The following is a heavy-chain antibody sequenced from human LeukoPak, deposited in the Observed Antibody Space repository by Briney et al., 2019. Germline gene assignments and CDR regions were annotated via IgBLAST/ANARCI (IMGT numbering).Heavy chain of an antibody. CDR2: IKEDGSEK. CDR1: GFTFRSYW. D-gene: IGHD3-10*01. J-gene: IGHJ4*02. CDR3: ARSIMGGGAFDY. V-gene: IGHV3-7*03. Sequence: GGSLRLSCAASGFTFRSYWLNWVGQPRGKGLEGVANIKEDGSEKYHVDSVKGRFTISRDNAKSSLYLQMNSLRTEDTALYYCARSIMGGGAFDYWGQGTQVTVSS.